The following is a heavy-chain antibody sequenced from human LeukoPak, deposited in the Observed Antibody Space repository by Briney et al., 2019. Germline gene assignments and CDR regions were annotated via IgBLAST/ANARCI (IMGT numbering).Heavy chain of an antibody. CDR1: GGTFSSYA. CDR2: IIPIFGTA. V-gene: IGHV1-69*13. J-gene: IGHJ4*02. CDR3: ARVHYGGYPPCY. D-gene: IGHD4-23*01. Sequence: ASVKVSCKASGGTFSSYAISWVRQAPGQGLEWMGGIIPIFGTANYAQKFQGRVTITADESTSTAYMELSSLRSEDTAVYYCARVHYGGYPPCYWGQGTLVTVSS.